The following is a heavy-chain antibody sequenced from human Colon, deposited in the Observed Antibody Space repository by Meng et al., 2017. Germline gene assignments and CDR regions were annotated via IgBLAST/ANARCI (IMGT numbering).Heavy chain of an antibody. Sequence: GGSLRLSCAASRFSFSNSAMHWVRQPPGKGLEWVAVISFDGSSKYYADSVTGRFTISRDNSKNTLFLQMNSLRAEDTAMYYCAEGKQDIWFGELLTPIDYWGQGTLVTVSS. CDR2: ISFDGSSK. V-gene: IGHV3-30*04. D-gene: IGHD3-10*01. J-gene: IGHJ4*02. CDR1: RFSFSNSA. CDR3: AEGKQDIWFGELLTPIDY.